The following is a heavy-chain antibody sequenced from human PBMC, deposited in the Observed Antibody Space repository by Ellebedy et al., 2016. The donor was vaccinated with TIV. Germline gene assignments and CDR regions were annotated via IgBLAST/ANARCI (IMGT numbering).Heavy chain of an antibody. CDR1: GFTFSSYA. CDR2: ISASGGST. J-gene: IGHJ6*02. Sequence: GESLKISCAASGFTFSSYAVTWVRQAPGKGLEWVSAISASGGSTYYADSVKGRFTISRDNSKNTLYLQMNSLRAEDTAVYYCAKDYSGLHAIDVWGQGTTVTVSS. CDR3: AKDYSGLHAIDV. V-gene: IGHV3-23*01. D-gene: IGHD1-26*01.